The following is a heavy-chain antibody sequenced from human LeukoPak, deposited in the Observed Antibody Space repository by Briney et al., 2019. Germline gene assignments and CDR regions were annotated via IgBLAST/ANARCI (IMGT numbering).Heavy chain of an antibody. CDR3: ARCPIAYGDYDYYGMDV. D-gene: IGHD4-17*01. J-gene: IGHJ6*02. Sequence: PSETLSLTCTVSGSISSGSYYWSWIRQPAGKGLEWIGRIYISGSTNYNPSLESRVTISVDTSKNQFSLRLTSLTAADTAVYYCARCPIAYGDYDYYGMDVWGQGTTVTVSS. CDR2: IYISGST. V-gene: IGHV4-61*02. CDR1: GSISSGSYY.